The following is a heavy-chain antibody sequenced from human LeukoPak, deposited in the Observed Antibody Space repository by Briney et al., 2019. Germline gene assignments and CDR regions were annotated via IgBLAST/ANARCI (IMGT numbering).Heavy chain of an antibody. CDR2: INPNSGGT. Sequence: ASVKVSCKASGYTFTSYGISWVRQAPGQGLEWMGWINPNSGGTNYAQKFQGRVTMTRDTSISTAYMELSRLRSGDTAVYYCAREEDYGSGSYHYWGQGTLVTVSS. J-gene: IGHJ4*02. D-gene: IGHD3-10*01. V-gene: IGHV1-2*02. CDR1: GYTFTSYG. CDR3: AREEDYGSGSYHY.